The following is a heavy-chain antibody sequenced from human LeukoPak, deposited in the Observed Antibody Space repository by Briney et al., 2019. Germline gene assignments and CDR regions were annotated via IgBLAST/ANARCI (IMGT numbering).Heavy chain of an antibody. J-gene: IGHJ4*02. D-gene: IGHD4-17*01. CDR3: ARGTMTTVTYYFDY. CDR1: GGSFSGYY. V-gene: IGHV4-34*01. CDR2: ISHSGST. Sequence: SETLSLTCAVYGGSFSGYYWSWIRQPPGEGLEWIGEISHSGSTNYNPPLKSRVTISVDTSKNQFSLKLSSVTAADTAVYYCARGTMTTVTYYFDYWGQGTLVTVSS.